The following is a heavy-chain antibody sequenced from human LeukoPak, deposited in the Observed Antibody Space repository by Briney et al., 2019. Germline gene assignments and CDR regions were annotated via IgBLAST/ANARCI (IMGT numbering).Heavy chain of an antibody. CDR3: ARVGGYCSGGSCLFGS. CDR2: IYTGGNT. CDR1: GVTVISNY. J-gene: IGHJ4*02. Sequence: GGSLRLSCAASGVTVISNYMSWVRQAPGKGLGWVSVIYTGGNTYYAASAKGRFTISRDNSNHTPYLQMNSLRAEDRAVHYCARVGGYCSGGSCLFGSRGEGALVTVSS. D-gene: IGHD2-15*01. V-gene: IGHV3-53*01.